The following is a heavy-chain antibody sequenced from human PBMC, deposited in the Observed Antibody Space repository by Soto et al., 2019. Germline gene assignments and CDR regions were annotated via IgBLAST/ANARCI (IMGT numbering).Heavy chain of an antibody. CDR1: GDSVSSNSAA. D-gene: IGHD1-26*01. J-gene: IGHJ4*02. CDR2: TYYRSKWYN. CDR3: ARDTGSGSYYTPLGFDY. Sequence: SLTCAISGDSVSSNSAAWNWIRQSPSRGLEWLGRTYYRSKWYNDYAVSVKSRITINPDTSKNQFSLQLNSVTPEDTAVYYCARDTGSGSYYTPLGFDYWGQGTLVTVS. V-gene: IGHV6-1*01.